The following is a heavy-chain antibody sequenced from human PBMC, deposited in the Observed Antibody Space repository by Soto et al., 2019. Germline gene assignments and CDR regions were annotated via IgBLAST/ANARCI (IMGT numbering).Heavy chain of an antibody. CDR3: ARSTRTVDYYLDY. CDR1: GYTFTSYA. Sequence: ASVKVSCKASGYTFTSYAMHWVRQAPGQRLEWMGWINAGNGNTKYSQKFQGRVTITRDTSASTAYMELSSLRSEDTAVYYCARSTRTVDYYLDYWGQGTLVTVSS. V-gene: IGHV1-3*01. CDR2: INAGNGNT. J-gene: IGHJ4*02. D-gene: IGHD1-1*01.